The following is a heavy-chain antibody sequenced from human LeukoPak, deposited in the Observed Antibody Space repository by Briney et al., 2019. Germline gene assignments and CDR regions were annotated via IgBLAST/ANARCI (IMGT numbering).Heavy chain of an antibody. V-gene: IGHV3-53*01. CDR2: IYSGGST. CDR1: GFTVSSNY. CDR3: ARDQKETLYYDSSGYYDY. J-gene: IGHJ4*02. Sequence: QPGGSLRLSCAASGFTVSSNYMSWVRQAPGKGLEWVSVIYSGGSTYYADSVKGRFTISRDNSKNTLYLQMNSLRAEDTAVYYCARDQKETLYYDSSGYYDYWGQGTLVTVSS. D-gene: IGHD3-22*01.